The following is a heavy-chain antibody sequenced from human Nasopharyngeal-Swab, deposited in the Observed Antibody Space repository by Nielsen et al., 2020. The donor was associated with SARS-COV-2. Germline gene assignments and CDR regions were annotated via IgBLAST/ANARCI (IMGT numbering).Heavy chain of an antibody. J-gene: IGHJ4*02. CDR1: GFSVSSNY. Sequence: GGSLRLSCIVSGFSVSSNYMSWVRQAPGKGLEWVSIIYGGDTTYYADSVKARFTISRDNSKNTLYLQMNSLRAEDTAVYYCARGDDSSGYPYSHDYWGQGTLVTVSS. V-gene: IGHV3-66*01. D-gene: IGHD3-22*01. CDR3: ARGDDSSGYPYSHDY. CDR2: IYGGDTT.